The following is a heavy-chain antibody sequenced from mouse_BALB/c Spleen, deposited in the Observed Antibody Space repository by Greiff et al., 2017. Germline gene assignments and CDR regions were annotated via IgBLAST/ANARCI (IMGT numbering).Heavy chain of an antibody. D-gene: IGHD2-4*01. V-gene: IGHV2-9-2*01. J-gene: IGHJ1*01. CDR3: VRDPYDYENFDV. CDR1: GFSLTSYD. Sequence: QVQLQQSGPGLVAPSQSLSITCTVSGFSLTSYDISWIRQPPGKGLEWLGVIWTGGGTNYNSAFMSRLSISKDNSKSQVFLKMNSLQTDDTAIYYCVRDPYDYENFDVWGAGTTVTVSS. CDR2: IWTGGGT.